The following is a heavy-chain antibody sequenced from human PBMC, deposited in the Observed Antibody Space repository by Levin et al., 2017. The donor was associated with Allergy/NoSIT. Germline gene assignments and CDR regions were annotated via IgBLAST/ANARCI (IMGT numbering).Heavy chain of an antibody. CDR1: GFTFSSYA. J-gene: IGHJ4*02. D-gene: IGHD2-2*01. CDR2: ISYDGSNK. Sequence: GGSLRLSCAASGFTFSSYAMHWVRQAPGKGLEWVAVISYDGSNKYYADSVKGRFTISRDNSKNTLYLQMNSLRAEDTAVYYCARSVVPAATFDYWGQGTLVTVSS. CDR3: ARSVVPAATFDY. V-gene: IGHV3-30-3*01.